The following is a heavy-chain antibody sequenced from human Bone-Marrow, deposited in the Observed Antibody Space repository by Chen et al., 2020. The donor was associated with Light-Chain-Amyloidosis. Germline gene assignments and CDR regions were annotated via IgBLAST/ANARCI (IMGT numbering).Heavy chain of an antibody. D-gene: IGHD5-12*01. V-gene: IGHV5-51*01. J-gene: IGHJ4*02. CDR1: VYTFPNYW. Sequence: EVQLEQSGPEVIKPGESLKISCKGSVYTFPNYWIGWVRQMPGKGLEWMGVIYPDDSDARYSPSFEGQVTISADKSITTAYLQWRSLKASDTAMYYCARRRDGYNFDYWGQGTLVTVSS. CDR2: IYPDDSDA. CDR3: ARRRDGYNFDY.